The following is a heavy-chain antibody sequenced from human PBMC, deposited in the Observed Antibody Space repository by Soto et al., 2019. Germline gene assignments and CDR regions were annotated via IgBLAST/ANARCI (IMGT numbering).Heavy chain of an antibody. CDR3: TTGLGYCISTSCYEGDNWFDP. CDR2: IKSKTDGGTT. V-gene: IGHV3-15*07. J-gene: IGHJ5*02. Sequence: GSLRLSCAASGFTCSNAWMNWVRQAPGKGLEWVGRIKSKTDGGTTDYAAPVKGRFTISRDDSKNTLYLQMNSLKTEDTAVYYCTTGLGYCISTSCYEGDNWFDPWGQGTLVTVSS. CDR1: GFTCSNAW. D-gene: IGHD2-2*01.